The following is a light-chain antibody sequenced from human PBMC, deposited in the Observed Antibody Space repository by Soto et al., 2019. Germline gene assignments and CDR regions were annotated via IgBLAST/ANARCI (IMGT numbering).Light chain of an antibody. CDR3: QQLNSYPLT. CDR1: QGISSY. J-gene: IGKJ4*01. CDR2: AAS. Sequence: DIQLTQSPSFLSASVGDRVTITCRASQGISSYLAWYQQNPGRAPKLLIYAASTLQSGVPSRFSGSGSGTEFTLTISSLQPEDFTTYYCQQLNSYPLTFGGGTKVELK. V-gene: IGKV1-9*01.